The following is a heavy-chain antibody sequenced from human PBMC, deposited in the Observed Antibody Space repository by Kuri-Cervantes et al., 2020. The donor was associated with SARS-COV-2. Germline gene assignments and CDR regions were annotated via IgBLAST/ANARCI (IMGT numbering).Heavy chain of an antibody. CDR2: INYSGTT. J-gene: IGHJ4*02. CDR3: ARGGSAWYIDY. V-gene: IGHV4-34*01. Sequence: ESLKISCGVYGGSFSNFHWNWVRQPPGKGLEWIGEINYSGTTNYNPSPKSRVTISVDTSKNQFSLSLTSVTAADTAVYYCARGGSAWYIDYWGQGTLVTVSS. D-gene: IGHD6-19*01. CDR1: GGSFSNFH.